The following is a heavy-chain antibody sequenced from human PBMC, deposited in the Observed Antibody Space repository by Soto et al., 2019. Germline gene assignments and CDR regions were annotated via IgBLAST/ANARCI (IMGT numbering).Heavy chain of an antibody. CDR1: GFTFSSYA. D-gene: IGHD2-2*01. J-gene: IGHJ4*02. CDR2: ISGSGGST. Sequence: GGSLRLSCAASGFTFSSYAMSWVRQAPGKGLEWVSAISGSGGSTYYADSVKGRFTISRDNSKNTLYLQMNSLRAEDTAVYYCAKDLFGCSSTSCRHYFDYWGQGTLVTVSS. V-gene: IGHV3-23*01. CDR3: AKDLFGCSSTSCRHYFDY.